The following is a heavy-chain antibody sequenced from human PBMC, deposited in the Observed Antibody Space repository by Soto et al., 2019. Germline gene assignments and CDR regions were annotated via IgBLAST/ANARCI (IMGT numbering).Heavy chain of an antibody. CDR3: ARATGGDYIDY. V-gene: IGHV1-8*01. J-gene: IGHJ4*02. D-gene: IGHD2-8*02. CDR1: GYTFTSDD. CDR2: MNPNSGNT. Sequence: QVQLVQSGAEVKKPGASVKVSCKASGYTFTSDDINWVRQATGQGLEWMGWMNPNSGNTGYAQKFQGXXTXTXXTSISTAYMELSSLRSDDTAVYYCARATGGDYIDYWGQGTLVTVSS.